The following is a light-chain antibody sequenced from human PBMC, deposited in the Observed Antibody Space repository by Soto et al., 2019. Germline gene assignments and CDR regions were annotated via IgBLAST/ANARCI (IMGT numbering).Light chain of an antibody. V-gene: IGKV3-15*01. Sequence: KQSPGGLCLFPGERATLSCLAAQDVTNSVAWYQQKSGQAPRLLIYDASARASGVSARFSGSGSGTDFTLTICGLQAEDFAVYFCQQYIRRPLSFGQGTRLEIK. CDR3: QQYIRRPLS. CDR1: QDVTNS. J-gene: IGKJ5*01. CDR2: DAS.